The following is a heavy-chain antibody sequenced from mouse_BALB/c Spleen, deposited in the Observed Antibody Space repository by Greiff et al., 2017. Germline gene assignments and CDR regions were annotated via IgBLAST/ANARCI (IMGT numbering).Heavy chain of an antibody. CDR1: GFDFSRYW. CDR3: ARRGSYYYAMDY. V-gene: IGHV4-2*02. CDR2: INPGSSTI. Sequence: EVKLLESGGGLVQPGGSLNLSCAASGFDFSRYWMSWARQAPGKGQEWIGEINPGSSTINYTPSLKDKFIISRDNAKNTLYLQMSKVRSEDTALYYCARRGSYYYAMDYWGQGTSVTVSS. J-gene: IGHJ4*01. D-gene: IGHD1-1*02.